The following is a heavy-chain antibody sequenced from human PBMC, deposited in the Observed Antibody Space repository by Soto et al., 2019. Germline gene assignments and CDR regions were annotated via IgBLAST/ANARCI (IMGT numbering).Heavy chain of an antibody. CDR3: ARDIMGTNYYYYGMDV. CDR2: IYYSGST. J-gene: IGHJ6*02. D-gene: IGHD2-8*01. V-gene: IGHV4-59*01. CDR1: GGSISSYY. Sequence: SETLSLTCTVSGGSISSYYWSWIRQPPGKGLEWIGYIYYSGSTNYNPSLKSRVTISVDTSKNQFSLKLSSVTAADTAVYYCARDIMGTNYYYYGMDVWGQGTTIT.